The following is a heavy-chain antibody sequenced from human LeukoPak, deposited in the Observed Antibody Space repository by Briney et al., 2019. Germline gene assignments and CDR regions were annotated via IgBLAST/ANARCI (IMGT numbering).Heavy chain of an antibody. Sequence: PGGSLRLSCAASGFTFSSYAMHWVRQAPGKGLXXXXVISYDGSNKYYADSVKGRFTISRDNSKNTLYLQMNSLRAEDTAVYYCARESGVHYGDSTDYWGQGTLVTVSS. D-gene: IGHD4-17*01. CDR2: ISYDGSNK. CDR3: ARESGVHYGDSTDY. V-gene: IGHV3-30*04. J-gene: IGHJ4*02. CDR1: GFTFSSYA.